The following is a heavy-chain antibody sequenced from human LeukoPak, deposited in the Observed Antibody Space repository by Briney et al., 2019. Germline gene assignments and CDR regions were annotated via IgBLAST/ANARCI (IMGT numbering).Heavy chain of an antibody. CDR1: GGTFSSYA. CDR3: ARSIVVVPAALGY. D-gene: IGHD2-2*01. Sequence: GASVKVSCRASGGTFSSYAISWVRQAPGQGLEWMGGIIPIFGTANYAQKFQGRVTITADESTSTAYMELSSLRSEDTAVYYCARSIVVVPAALGYWGQGTLVTVSS. V-gene: IGHV1-69*13. CDR2: IIPIFGTA. J-gene: IGHJ4*02.